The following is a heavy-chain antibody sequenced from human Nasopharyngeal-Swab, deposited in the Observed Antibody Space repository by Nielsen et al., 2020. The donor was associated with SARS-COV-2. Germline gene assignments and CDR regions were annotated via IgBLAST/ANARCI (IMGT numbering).Heavy chain of an antibody. CDR3: ARPGYCSGGSCYDDAFDI. J-gene: IGHJ3*02. V-gene: IGHV1-3*01. D-gene: IGHD2-15*01. CDR1: GYTFTSYA. CDR2: INAGNGNT. Sequence: ASVKVSCKASGYTFTSYAMHWVRQAPGQRLEWMGWINAGNGNTKYSQKFQGRVTITADESTSTAYMELSSLRSEDTAVYYCARPGYCSGGSCYDDAFDIWGQGTMVTVSS.